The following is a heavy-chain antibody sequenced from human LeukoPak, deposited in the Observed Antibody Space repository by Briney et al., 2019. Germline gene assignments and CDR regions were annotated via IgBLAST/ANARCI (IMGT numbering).Heavy chain of an antibody. V-gene: IGHV3-21*01. CDR2: ISTSSRNI. CDR1: GFMFSSYS. D-gene: IGHD3-22*01. J-gene: IGHJ3*02. CDR3: ARAGQAYDSSATWGAFDI. Sequence: PGGSLRLSCAASGFMFSSYSMNWVRQAPGKGLEWASCISTSSRNIFQTDSVKGRFTISRDNAKNSLYLQMNSLRAEDTAVYYCARAGQAYDSSATWGAFDIWGQGTMVTVSS.